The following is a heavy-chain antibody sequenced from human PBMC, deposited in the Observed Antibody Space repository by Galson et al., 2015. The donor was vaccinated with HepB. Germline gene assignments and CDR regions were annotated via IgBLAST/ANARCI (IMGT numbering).Heavy chain of an antibody. CDR2: IEPTDSST. V-gene: IGHV5-10-1*01. Sequence: QSGAEVTKPGESLRISCKGSGYTFTTYWITWVRQMPGKGLEWMGRIEPTDSSTDYSPSPQGHDTMSVDKSTRTTYLQWISLKASDSAIYYCARPAYYAYIVYPHYCGQGTLVTFS. CDR1: GYTFTTYW. D-gene: IGHD3-16*01. J-gene: IGHJ4*02. CDR3: ARPAYYAYIVYPHY.